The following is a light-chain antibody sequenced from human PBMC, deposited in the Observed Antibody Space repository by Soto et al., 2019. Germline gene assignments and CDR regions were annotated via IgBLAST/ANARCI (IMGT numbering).Light chain of an antibody. Sequence: VQVTQWPSSQSASVGDRVSITCRASQGIDRWLAWYQQKPGKAPKVLIYAASSLRSGVPSRFSGSGSGTDFSLTISSLQPEDLATYYCKQSKSFPHTFGGGTKVDIK. CDR1: QGIDRW. V-gene: IGKV1-12*01. CDR3: KQSKSFPHT. J-gene: IGKJ4*02. CDR2: AAS.